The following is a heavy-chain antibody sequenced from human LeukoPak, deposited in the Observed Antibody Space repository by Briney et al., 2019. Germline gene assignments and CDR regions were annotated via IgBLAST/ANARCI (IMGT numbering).Heavy chain of an antibody. CDR3: ARDLGQYYDTSDNWFDP. CDR1: GFTFSSYS. J-gene: IGHJ5*02. CDR2: ISSSSSYI. D-gene: IGHD3-22*01. Sequence: GGSLRLSCAASGFTFSSYSMNWVRQAPGKGLEWVSSISSSSSYIYYADSVKGRFTISRDNAKNSLYLQMNSLRAEDTAVYYCARDLGQYYDTSDNWFDPWGQGTLVTVSS. V-gene: IGHV3-21*01.